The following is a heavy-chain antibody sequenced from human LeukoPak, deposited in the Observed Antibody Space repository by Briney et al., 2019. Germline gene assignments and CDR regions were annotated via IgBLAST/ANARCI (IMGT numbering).Heavy chain of an antibody. J-gene: IGHJ4*02. D-gene: IGHD3-16*01. CDR2: ITSGSSTT. Sequence: GGSLRLSCAASGFTFSLYSMSWVRQAQGKGLEWVSYITSGSSTTYYADSVRGRFTISRDNAKNSLFLQMNSLRAKATAVYYCAREGGGNYWGQGTLVTVSS. V-gene: IGHV3-48*01. CDR3: AREGGGNY. CDR1: GFTFSLYS.